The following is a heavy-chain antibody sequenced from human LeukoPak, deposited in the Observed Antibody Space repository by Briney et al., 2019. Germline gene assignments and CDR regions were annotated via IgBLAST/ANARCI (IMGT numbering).Heavy chain of an antibody. CDR1: GFTFSSYS. CDR3: ARHHARFGEFANWFDP. Sequence: GGSLRLSCAASGFTFSSYSMNWVRQAPGKGLEWVSSISSSSSYIYYADSVKGRFTISRDNAKNSLYLQMNSLRAEDTAVYYCARHHARFGEFANWFDPWGQGTLVTVSS. D-gene: IGHD3-10*01. J-gene: IGHJ5*02. V-gene: IGHV3-21*01. CDR2: ISSSSSYI.